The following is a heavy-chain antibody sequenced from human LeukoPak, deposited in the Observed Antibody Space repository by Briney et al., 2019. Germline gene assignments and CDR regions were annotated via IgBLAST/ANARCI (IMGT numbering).Heavy chain of an antibody. J-gene: IGHJ4*02. CDR1: GYTFSSFS. CDR3: ARLRRNSDSSGYYYYYDY. V-gene: IGHV3-21*01. CDR2: ISVRSNYI. Sequence: PGGPLRLSCVASGYTFSSFSINWVRQAPGKGLEWVSSISVRSNYIYYADSVRGRSSISRDDARNSLYLQMDSLRGDDTAVYYCARLRRNSDSSGYYYYYDYWGQGTLVTVSS. D-gene: IGHD3-22*01.